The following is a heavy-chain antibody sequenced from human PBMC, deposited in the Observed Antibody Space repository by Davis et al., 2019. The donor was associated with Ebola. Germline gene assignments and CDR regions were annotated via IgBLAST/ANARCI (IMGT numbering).Heavy chain of an antibody. CDR3: TRDISDNVYTGFDY. CDR1: GFTLSDHH. Sequence: GESLKISCTASGFTLSDHHMDWVRQSPGKGLEWIGRTRNKRRGFRTEYAASVEGRFSISRDASQNSVYLQMNSLKTDDTAVYFCTRDISDNVYTGFDYWGQGTQVTVSS. J-gene: IGHJ4*02. V-gene: IGHV3-72*01. D-gene: IGHD5/OR15-5a*01. CDR2: TRNKRRGFRT.